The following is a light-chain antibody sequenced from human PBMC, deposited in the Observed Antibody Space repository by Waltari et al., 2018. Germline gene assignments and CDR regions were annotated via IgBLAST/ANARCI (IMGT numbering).Light chain of an antibody. CDR3: QQTYKIPYT. J-gene: IGKJ2*01. CDR1: ESIRNY. Sequence: DIQMTQSPSSLSASVGARVTITCRASESIRNYLNWYQQRLGTAPRLLIYAASTPQSGVPSRFSGRGSGTEFTLTISSLQPEDFAIYYCQQTYKIPYTFGHGTKLE. CDR2: AAS. V-gene: IGKV1-39*01.